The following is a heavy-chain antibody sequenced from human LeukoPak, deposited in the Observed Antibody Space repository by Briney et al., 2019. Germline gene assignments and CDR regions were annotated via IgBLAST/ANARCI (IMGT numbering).Heavy chain of an antibody. CDR1: GFTFSGHS. CDR2: INLDGSER. V-gene: IGHV3-7*01. CDR3: GGVIAGAIDY. J-gene: IGHJ4*02. Sequence: GGSLRLSCAASGFTFSGHSMTWVRQAPGKGLEWVANINLDGSERFYVDFVKGRFTISRDNADNSMHLQMNSLRAEDTAVYYCGGVIAGAIDYWGQGTLVTISS. D-gene: IGHD3-10*01.